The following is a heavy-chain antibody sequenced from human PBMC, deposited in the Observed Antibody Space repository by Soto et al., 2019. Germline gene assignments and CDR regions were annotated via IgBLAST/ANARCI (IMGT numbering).Heavy chain of an antibody. J-gene: IGHJ4*02. CDR3: AKRYSSSWSDYFDY. CDR1: GFTFDDYA. CDR2: ISWNSGSI. V-gene: IGHV3-9*01. Sequence: GGSLRLSCAASGFTFDDYAMHWVRQAPGKGLEWVSGISWNSGSIGYADSVKGRFTISRDNAKNSLYLQMNSLRAEDTALYYCAKRYSSSWSDYFDYWGQGTLVTVSS. D-gene: IGHD6-13*01.